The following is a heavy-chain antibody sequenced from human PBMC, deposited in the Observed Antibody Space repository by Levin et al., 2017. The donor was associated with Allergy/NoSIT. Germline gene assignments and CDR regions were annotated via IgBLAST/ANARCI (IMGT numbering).Heavy chain of an antibody. V-gene: IGHV3-30*18. D-gene: IGHD3-22*01. Sequence: SCAASGFTFSSYGMHWVRQAPGKGLEWVAVISYDGSNKYYADSVKGRFTISRDNSKNTLYLQMNSLRAEDTAMYYCAKVPMTNDAFDIWGQGTMVTVSS. CDR1: GFTFSSYG. CDR2: ISYDGSNK. J-gene: IGHJ3*02. CDR3: AKVPMTNDAFDI.